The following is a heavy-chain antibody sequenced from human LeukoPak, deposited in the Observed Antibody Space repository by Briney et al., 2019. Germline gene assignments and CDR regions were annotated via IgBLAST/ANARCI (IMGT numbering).Heavy chain of an antibody. CDR2: INPNSGGT. Sequence: GASVKVSCKASGYTFTGYYMHWVRQAPGQGPEWMGWINPNSGGTNYAQKFQGRVTMTRDTSISTAYMELSSLRSEDTAVYYCARDLPHRIAAAGTGKMDVWGKGTTVTVSS. D-gene: IGHD6-13*01. CDR1: GYTFTGYY. V-gene: IGHV1-2*02. CDR3: ARDLPHRIAAAGTGKMDV. J-gene: IGHJ6*04.